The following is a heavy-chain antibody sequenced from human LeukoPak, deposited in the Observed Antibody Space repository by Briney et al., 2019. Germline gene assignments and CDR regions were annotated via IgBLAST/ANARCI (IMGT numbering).Heavy chain of an antibody. V-gene: IGHV3-66*03. CDR1: GFTVSSNS. CDR2: IYSGTI. Sequence: GGSLRLSCTVSGFTVSSNSMSWVRQAPGKGLEWVSFIYSGTIHYADSVKGRFTISRENSKNTLYLQMNSLRTEDTAVYYCAKDVAYTFDYWGQGTLVTVSS. D-gene: IGHD3-16*01. J-gene: IGHJ4*02. CDR3: AKDVAYTFDY.